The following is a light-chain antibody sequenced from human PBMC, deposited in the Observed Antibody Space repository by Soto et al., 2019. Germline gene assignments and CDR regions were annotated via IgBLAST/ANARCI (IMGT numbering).Light chain of an antibody. J-gene: IGKJ1*01. CDR1: QSVRNNY. Sequence: EIVLTQSPGTLSLSPGERATLSCRASQSVRNNYLAWYQQKPGQAPRLLIYETYRRATGIPDRFSGSGSGIDFTLTISRLEPEDFAVYLCQQYGGSSRTFGLGTKVDI. CDR3: QQYGGSSRT. V-gene: IGKV3-20*01. CDR2: ETY.